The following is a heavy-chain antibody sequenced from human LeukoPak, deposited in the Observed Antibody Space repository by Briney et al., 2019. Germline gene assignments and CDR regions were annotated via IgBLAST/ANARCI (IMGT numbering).Heavy chain of an antibody. V-gene: IGHV1-8*01. CDR1: GYTFTTYD. J-gene: IGHJ3*02. CDR3: ATDQQLERRYAFDI. Sequence: ASVKVSCKTSGYTFTTYDINWVRQATGQGLEWMGWMNPNSGNTGYAQKFQGRVTMTEDTSTDTAYMELSSLRSEDTAVYYCATDQQLERRYAFDIWGQGTMVTVSS. D-gene: IGHD1-1*01. CDR2: MNPNSGNT.